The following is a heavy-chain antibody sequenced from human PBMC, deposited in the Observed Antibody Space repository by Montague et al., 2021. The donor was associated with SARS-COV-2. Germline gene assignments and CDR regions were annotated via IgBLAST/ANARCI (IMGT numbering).Heavy chain of an antibody. J-gene: IGHJ3*02. V-gene: IGHV4-59*08. Sequence: SETLSLTCTVSGGSISSYYWSWIRQPPGKGLEWIGYIYYSGSTNXNPSLKSRVTISVDTSKNQFSLKLSSMTAADTAVYYCARTYYDILTGYYNRGAFDIWGQGTMVTVSS. CDR1: GGSISSYY. CDR2: IYYSGST. CDR3: ARTYYDILTGYYNRGAFDI. D-gene: IGHD3-9*01.